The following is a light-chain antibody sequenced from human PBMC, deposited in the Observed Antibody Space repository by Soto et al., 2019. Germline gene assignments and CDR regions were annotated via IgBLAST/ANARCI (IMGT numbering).Light chain of an antibody. CDR3: QTWGTGIFRI. Sequence: QPVLTQSPSASASLGASVNLTCTLSSGHSSYAIAWHQQQPEKGPRFLMKVNSDGSHSRGDGIPDRFSGSSSGAERYLTISSLQSEDEADYYCQTWGTGIFRIFGGGTKVTVL. V-gene: IGLV4-69*01. J-gene: IGLJ2*01. CDR1: SGHSSYA. CDR2: VNSDGSH.